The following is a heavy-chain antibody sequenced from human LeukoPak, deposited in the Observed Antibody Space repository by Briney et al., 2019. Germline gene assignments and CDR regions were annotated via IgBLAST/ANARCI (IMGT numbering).Heavy chain of an antibody. CDR2: IYYSGGT. J-gene: IGHJ4*02. D-gene: IGHD7-27*01. Sequence: SETLSPTCTVSGGSINYYYWMWIRQPPGKGLEWIGYIYYSGGTHYNPSLKSRVTMLVDTSKNQFSLKLTAVTAADTAVYYCARETPGAGRFDYWGQGSLVTVSS. CDR1: GGSINYYY. V-gene: IGHV4-59*01. CDR3: ARETPGAGRFDY.